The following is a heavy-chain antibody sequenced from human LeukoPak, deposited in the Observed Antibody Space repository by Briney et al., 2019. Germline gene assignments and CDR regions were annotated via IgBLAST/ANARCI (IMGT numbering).Heavy chain of an antibody. J-gene: IGHJ3*02. V-gene: IGHV3-74*01. D-gene: IGHD2-2*01. Sequence: GGSLRLSCAASEFTVDDTYMSWVRQAPGKGLVWVSRINSDGSSTSYADSVKGRFTISRDNAKNTLYLQMNSLRAEDTAVYYCAREGIVVVPAAITAGYSAFDIWGQGTMVTVSS. CDR1: EFTVDDTY. CDR3: AREGIVVVPAAITAGYSAFDI. CDR2: INSDGSST.